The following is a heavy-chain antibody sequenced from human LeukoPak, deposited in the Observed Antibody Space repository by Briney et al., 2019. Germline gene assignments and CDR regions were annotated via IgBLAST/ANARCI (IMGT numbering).Heavy chain of an antibody. Sequence: SETLSLTCTVSAGSVSSGSYYWSWIRQPPGKGLEWIGYIYHSGSTYYNPSLKSRVTISVDRSKNQFSLKLSSVTAADTAVYYCTRTSIAARRANAFDIWGQGTMVTVSS. D-gene: IGHD6-6*01. CDR1: AGSVSSGSYY. CDR2: IYHSGST. J-gene: IGHJ3*02. CDR3: TRTSIAARRANAFDI. V-gene: IGHV4-30-2*01.